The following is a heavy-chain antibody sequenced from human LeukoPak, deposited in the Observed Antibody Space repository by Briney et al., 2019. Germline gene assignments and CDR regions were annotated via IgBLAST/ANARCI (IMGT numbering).Heavy chain of an antibody. V-gene: IGHV1-69*06. CDR1: RGSYA. D-gene: IGHD4-17*01. J-gene: IGHJ3*01. CDR3: ARVFRRRHDFSDYGRPYDAFDV. Sequence: SVKVSCKASRGSYAISWVRQASGHGLAWVGGIMPPFGTTNYAQNFEDRVTITADTSTNTVYMEVSSLRSEDTAIYYCARVFRRRHDFSDYGRPYDAFDVWGQGTLVTVSS. CDR2: IMPPFGTT.